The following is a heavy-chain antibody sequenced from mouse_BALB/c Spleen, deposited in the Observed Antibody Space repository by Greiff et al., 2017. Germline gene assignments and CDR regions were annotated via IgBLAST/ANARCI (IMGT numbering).Heavy chain of an antibody. CDR3: ARHGDYYGSSYGWYFDV. J-gene: IGHJ1*01. V-gene: IGHV5-12-1*01. CDR1: GFAFSSYD. Sequence: EVQRVESGGGLVKPGGSLKLSCAASGFAFSSYDMSWVRQTPEKRLEWVAYISSGGGSTYYPDTVKGRFTISRDNAKNTLYLQMSSLKSEDTAMYYCARHGDYYGSSYGWYFDVWGAGTTVTVSS. CDR2: ISSGGGST. D-gene: IGHD1-1*01.